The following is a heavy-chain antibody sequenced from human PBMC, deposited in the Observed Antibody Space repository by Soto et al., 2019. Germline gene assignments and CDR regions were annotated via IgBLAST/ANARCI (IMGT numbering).Heavy chain of an antibody. CDR3: ARGSSSSLNAGHRAV. Sequence: QVQLVQSGAEVKKPGSSVKVSCKASEGTFSSYAISWVRQAPGQGLEWMGGIIPIFGTANYAQKFQGRVRITAGESTSTAYMELSSLRSGDTAVYYCARGSSSSLNAGHRAVWGRGTTVTVS. CDR1: EGTFSSYA. D-gene: IGHD6-13*01. V-gene: IGHV1-69*01. CDR2: IIPIFGTA. J-gene: IGHJ6*02.